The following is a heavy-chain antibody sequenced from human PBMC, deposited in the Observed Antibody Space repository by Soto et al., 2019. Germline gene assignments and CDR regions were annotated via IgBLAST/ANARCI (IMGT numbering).Heavy chain of an antibody. CDR2: ISWDGGST. V-gene: IGHV3-43*01. CDR3: AKDRGYCSGGSCYQQNYYYYYGMDV. J-gene: IGHJ6*02. D-gene: IGHD2-15*01. Sequence: GGSLRLSCAASGFTFDDYTMHWVRQAPGKGLEWVSLISWDGGSTYYADSVKGRFTISRDNSKNSLYLQMNSLRTEDTALYYCAKDRGYCSGGSCYQQNYYYYYGMDVWGQGTTVTVSS. CDR1: GFTFDDYT.